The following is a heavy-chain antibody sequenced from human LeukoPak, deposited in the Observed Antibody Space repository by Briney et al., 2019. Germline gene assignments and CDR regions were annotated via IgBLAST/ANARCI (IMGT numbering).Heavy chain of an antibody. CDR3: ARGTPALLDAFDI. V-gene: IGHV4-59*01. CDR2: IFHSGST. Sequence: PSETLSLTCTVSRDSISNYHWSWIRQPPRKRLEWIGYIFHSGSTNYNPSLRSRVTISLDTSQNQFSLRLSSVTAADTAVYYCARGTPALLDAFDIWGQGTMVTVSS. CDR1: RDSISNYH. J-gene: IGHJ3*02. D-gene: IGHD2-15*01.